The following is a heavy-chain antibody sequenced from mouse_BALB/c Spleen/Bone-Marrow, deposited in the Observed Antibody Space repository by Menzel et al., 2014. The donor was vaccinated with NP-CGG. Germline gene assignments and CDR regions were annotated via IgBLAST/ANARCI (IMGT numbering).Heavy chain of an antibody. CDR2: ISDGGSYT. Sequence: EVKVVESGGGLVKPGGSLKLSCAASGLTFSDYYMYWVRQTPEKRLEWVATISDGGSYTDYPGSVKGRFAVSRDNAKNNLYLQMSSLKSEDTAMYYCARTYRPFALDYWGQGASVTVSS. V-gene: IGHV5-4*02. J-gene: IGHJ4*01. D-gene: IGHD2-14*01. CDR1: GLTFSDYY. CDR3: ARTYRPFALDY.